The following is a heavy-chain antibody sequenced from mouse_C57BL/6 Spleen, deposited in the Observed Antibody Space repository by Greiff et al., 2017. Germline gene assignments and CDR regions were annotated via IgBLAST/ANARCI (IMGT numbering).Heavy chain of an antibody. V-gene: IGHV1-42*01. J-gene: IGHJ1*03. CDR1: GYSFTGYY. CDR3: ARLYYYGSSYGYFDV. Sequence: EVQLQQSGPELVKPGASVKISCKASGYSFTGYYMNWVKQSPEKSLEWIGEINPSTGGTTYNQKFKAKATLTVDKSSSTAYMQLKSLTSEDTAVYYCARLYYYGSSYGYFDVWGTGTTVTVSS. D-gene: IGHD1-1*01. CDR2: INPSTGGT.